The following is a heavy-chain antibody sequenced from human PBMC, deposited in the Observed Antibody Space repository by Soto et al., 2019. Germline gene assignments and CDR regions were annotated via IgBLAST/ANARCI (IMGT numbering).Heavy chain of an antibody. Sequence: PGGSLRLSCAASGFTVNSNCMSWVRQAPGKGPEWISVIYSGGVTDYADSVMGRFSISRDDSKKTLYLQMNSLMAEDTAVYFCARGQKNDHAYFDYWGQGTLVTVSS. D-gene: IGHD1-1*01. V-gene: IGHV3-53*01. CDR1: GFTVNSNC. J-gene: IGHJ4*02. CDR3: ARGQKNDHAYFDY. CDR2: IYSGGVT.